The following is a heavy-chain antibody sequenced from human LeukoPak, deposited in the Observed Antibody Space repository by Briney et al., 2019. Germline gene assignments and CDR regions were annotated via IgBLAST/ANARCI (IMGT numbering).Heavy chain of an antibody. Sequence: RGPLTLSCAASRFTRSYYDMHCAAQARGKALEWGWALSNTGDTYYLDSVKSRFTISRENAKNSLYLHMSSLRAGDTAVYYCARDFGGAFDIWGQGTMVTVSS. CDR3: ARDFGGAFDI. V-gene: IGHV3-13*01. J-gene: IGHJ3*02. CDR2: LSNTGDT. D-gene: IGHD3-10*01. CDR1: RFTRSYYD.